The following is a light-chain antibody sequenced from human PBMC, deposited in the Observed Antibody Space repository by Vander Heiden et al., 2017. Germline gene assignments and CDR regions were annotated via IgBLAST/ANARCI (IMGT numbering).Light chain of an antibody. J-gene: IGLJ2*01. CDR2: STN. CDR3: VLYMGSGTVV. Sequence: QTVVSQVPSFSVFPGGTVTLTCGLSSGSVSTSYYPSWYQQTPGQAPRTLIYSTNTRSSGVPDRFSGSILGNKAALTITGAQADDESDYYCVLYMGSGTVVFGGGTKLTVL. CDR1: SGSVSTSYY. V-gene: IGLV8-61*01.